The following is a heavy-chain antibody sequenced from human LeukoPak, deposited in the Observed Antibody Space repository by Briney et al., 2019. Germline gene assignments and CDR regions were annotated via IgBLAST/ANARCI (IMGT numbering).Heavy chain of an antibody. CDR2: ISYDGSNK. V-gene: IGHV3-30*01. CDR3: ARGPVVVVPAAMSLFDY. Sequence: PGRSLRLSCAASGFTFSSYAMHWVRQAPGKGLEWVAVISYDGSNKYYADSVKGRFTISRDNSKNTLYLQMNSLRAEDTAVYYCARGPVVVVPAAMSLFDYWGQGTLVTVSS. D-gene: IGHD2-2*01. J-gene: IGHJ4*02. CDR1: GFTFSSYA.